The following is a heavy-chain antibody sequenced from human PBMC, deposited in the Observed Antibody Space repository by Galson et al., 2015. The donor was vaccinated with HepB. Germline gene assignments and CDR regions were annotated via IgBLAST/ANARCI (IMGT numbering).Heavy chain of an antibody. CDR3: ARIEGGSRYFQH. CDR2: ISAYSDDA. V-gene: IGHV1-18*01. CDR1: GYAFTNYD. Sequence: SVKVSCKASGYAFTNYDVTWVRQVPGQGLEWMGRISAYSDDAQYAESFQGRVTMTTDTSTNTTYMFLRSLRSGDTAMFYCARIEGGSRYFQHWGQGTLVTVSS. D-gene: IGHD5/OR15-5a*01. J-gene: IGHJ1*01.